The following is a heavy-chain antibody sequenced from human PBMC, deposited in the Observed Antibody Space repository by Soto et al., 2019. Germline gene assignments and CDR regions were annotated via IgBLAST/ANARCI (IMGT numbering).Heavy chain of an antibody. CDR2: IKQDGSEK. J-gene: IGHJ2*01. D-gene: IGHD1-26*01. CDR3: ARRATPSAGYFDI. CDR1: GFTFSNYW. Sequence: GGSLRLSCAASGFTFSNYWMSWVRQAPGKGLGWVANIKQDGSEKNYKDSVKGRLTISRDNAKNSLSLQMNSLRAEDTAVYYCARRATPSAGYFDIWGRGTLVTVSS. V-gene: IGHV3-7*01.